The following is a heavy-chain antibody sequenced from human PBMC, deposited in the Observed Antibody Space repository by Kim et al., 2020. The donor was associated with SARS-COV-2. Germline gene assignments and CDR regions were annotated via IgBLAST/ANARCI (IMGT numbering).Heavy chain of an antibody. J-gene: IGHJ4*02. CDR3: SRGLTCSGCYF. Sequence: SETLSLTCAVYGGSFSGYYWSWIRQPPGQGQEWVGEINHNGSTNYNPSHKSRVPISVNTSKNKFSLKLSSVTAAATAVYYCSRGLTCSGCYFWGQGTLVTVSS. V-gene: IGHV4-34*01. CDR1: GGSFSGYY. CDR2: INHNGST. D-gene: IGHD1-26*01.